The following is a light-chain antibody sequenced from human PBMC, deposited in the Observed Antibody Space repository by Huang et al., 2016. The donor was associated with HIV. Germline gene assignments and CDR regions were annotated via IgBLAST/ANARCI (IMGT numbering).Light chain of an antibody. CDR1: QTITNW. J-gene: IGKJ1*01. V-gene: IGKV1-5*03. Sequence: DIQMTPSPSTLSASVGDRVTITCRASQTITNWLAWYQQKPGKAPKLLIYKASTLETGVPSRLSGSGSGTEFTRTINSMQPDEFATYYCQQYSSWRTFGQGTKVE. CDR2: KAS. CDR3: QQYSSWRT.